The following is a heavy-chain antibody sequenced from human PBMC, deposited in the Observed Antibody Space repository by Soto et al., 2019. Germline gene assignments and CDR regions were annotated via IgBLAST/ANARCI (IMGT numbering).Heavy chain of an antibody. D-gene: IGHD3-22*01. V-gene: IGHV1-18*01. CDR3: ARGGYYDSSGSRNYFYGMNV. J-gene: IGHJ6*02. Sequence: QVQLVQSGAEVKKPGASVKVSCKASGYTFSSYGINWVRQAPGQGLEWLGWVSPYDGYTNYAQILQGRVSMTTDTPTKTAYREVRGLRSDDTAVYYCARGGYYDSSGSRNYFYGMNVWGQGTTVTVSS. CDR1: GYTFSSYG. CDR2: VSPYDGYT.